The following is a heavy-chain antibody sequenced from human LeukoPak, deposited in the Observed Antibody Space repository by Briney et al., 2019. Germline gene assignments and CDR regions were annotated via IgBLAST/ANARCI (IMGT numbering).Heavy chain of an antibody. CDR1: GYTFTGYY. CDR3: ARDATYYYDSRGYYGNTWFDP. CDR2: INPNSGVT. D-gene: IGHD3-22*01. Sequence: ASVKVSCKASGYTFTGYYMHWVRQAPGQGLEWMGWINPNSGVTNYAQKFQGWVTMTRDTSISTAYMELSRLRSDDTAVYYCARDATYYYDSRGYYGNTWFDPWGQGTLATVSS. J-gene: IGHJ5*02. V-gene: IGHV1-2*04.